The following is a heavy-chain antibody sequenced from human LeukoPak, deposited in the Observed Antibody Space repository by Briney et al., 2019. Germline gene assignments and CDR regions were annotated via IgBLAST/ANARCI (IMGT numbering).Heavy chain of an antibody. J-gene: IGHJ5*02. D-gene: IGHD6-6*01. CDR2: INPSGGST. Sequence: ASVKVSCKSSGYTFTTYYMHWVRQAPGQGLEWMGIINPSGGSTSYAQKFQGRVTMTRDTSTSTVYMELSSLRSEDTAVYYCARDHKQLVRGKLLGWFDPWGQGTLVTVSS. V-gene: IGHV1-46*01. CDR1: GYTFTTYY. CDR3: ARDHKQLVRGKLLGWFDP.